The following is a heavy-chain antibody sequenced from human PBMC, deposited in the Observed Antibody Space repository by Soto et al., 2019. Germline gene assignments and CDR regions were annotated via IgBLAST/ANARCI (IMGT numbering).Heavy chain of an antibody. V-gene: IGHV4-59*06. J-gene: IGHJ6*02. Sequence: SVTLSLTCRVSGASIRMYYLHWLRQPPGKGLEWIGYIYYSGSTYYTPSLRSRVTISVDTSKNQFSLKLSSVTAADTAVYYCARDSRATPYYGMDVWGQGTTVTVSS. CDR2: IYYSGST. CDR3: ARDSRATPYYGMDV. CDR1: GASIRMYY.